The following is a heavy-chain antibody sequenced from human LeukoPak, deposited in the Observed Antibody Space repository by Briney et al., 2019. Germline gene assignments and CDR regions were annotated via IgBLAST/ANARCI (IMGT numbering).Heavy chain of an antibody. CDR2: T. D-gene: IGHD3-3*01. Sequence: TYYADSVQGRFTISRDNSKSTLCLQMNSLRAEDTAVYYCARDLSVYDFWSGFRGFWFDPWGQGALVTVSS. CDR3: ARDLSVYDFWSGFRGFWFDP. V-gene: IGHV3-23*01. J-gene: IGHJ5*02.